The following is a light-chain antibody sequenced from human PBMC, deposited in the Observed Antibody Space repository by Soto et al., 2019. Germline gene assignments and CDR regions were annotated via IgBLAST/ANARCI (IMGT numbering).Light chain of an antibody. V-gene: IGLV2-14*01. CDR3: SSYTSINTVI. CDR1: SSDVGGYPY. J-gene: IGLJ2*01. Sequence: QSALTQSASVSGSPGQSVTISCTGTSSDVGGYPYVSWYQQNPGKAPKVVIYEVSNRPSGVSNRFSGPKSGNTASLTISGLQAEDEADYYCSSYTSINTVIFGGGTKLTVL. CDR2: EVS.